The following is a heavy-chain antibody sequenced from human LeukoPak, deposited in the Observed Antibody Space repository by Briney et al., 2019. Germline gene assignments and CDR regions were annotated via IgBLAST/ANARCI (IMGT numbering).Heavy chain of an antibody. D-gene: IGHD6-25*01. CDR1: GGSISSGGYY. Sequence: SETLSLTCTVSGGSISSGGYYWSWIRQPPGKGLEWIGYIYHSGSTYYNPSLKSRVTISVDRSKNQFSLKLSSVTAADTAVYYCARDRHSSVDYWGQGTLVTVSS. CDR3: ARDRHSSVDY. CDR2: IYHSGST. J-gene: IGHJ4*02. V-gene: IGHV4-30-2*01.